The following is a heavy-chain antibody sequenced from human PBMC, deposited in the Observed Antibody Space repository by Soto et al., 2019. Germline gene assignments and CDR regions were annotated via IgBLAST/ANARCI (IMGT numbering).Heavy chain of an antibody. CDR3: ARALLYYYDSSGFLVLSFDP. D-gene: IGHD3-22*01. CDR1: GYTFTSYG. V-gene: IGHV1-18*04. J-gene: IGHJ5*02. CDR2: ISAYNGNT. Sequence: ASVKVSCKASGYTFTSYGISWVRQAPGQGLEWMGWISAYNGNTNYAQKLQGRVTMTTDTSTSTAYMELRSLRSDDTAVYYCARALLYYYDSSGFLVLSFDPWGQGTLVTVSS.